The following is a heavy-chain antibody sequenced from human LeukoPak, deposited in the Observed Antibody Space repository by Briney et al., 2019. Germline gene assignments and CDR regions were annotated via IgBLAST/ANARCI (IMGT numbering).Heavy chain of an antibody. CDR1: GGSISSYY. D-gene: IGHD6-19*01. J-gene: IGHJ4*02. CDR2: IYHRGST. V-gene: IGHV4-59*01. Sequence: SETLSLTCTVSGGSISSYYWSWIRQPPGKGLEWIGYIYHRGSTNYNPSLKSRVTISVDTSKNQFSLKLSSVPAADTAVYYCARHMAVAEYFDYWGQGTLVTVSS. CDR3: ARHMAVAEYFDY.